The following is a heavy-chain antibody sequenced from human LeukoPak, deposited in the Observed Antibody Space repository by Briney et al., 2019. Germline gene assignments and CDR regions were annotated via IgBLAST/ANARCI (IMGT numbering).Heavy chain of an antibody. V-gene: IGHV3-74*01. D-gene: IGHD1-26*01. CDR1: GFIFSSYT. CDR3: ARAAYYRFDY. Sequence: GGSLRLSCETSGFIFSSYTMNWVRQAPGKGLEWVARINSDGSTINHADSVRGRFTISRDNAENTLYLQMSSLRAEDTAIYFCARAAYYRFDYWGQGTLVTVSS. J-gene: IGHJ4*02. CDR2: INSDGSTI.